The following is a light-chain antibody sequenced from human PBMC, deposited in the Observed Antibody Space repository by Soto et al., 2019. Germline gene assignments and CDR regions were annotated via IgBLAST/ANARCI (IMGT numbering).Light chain of an antibody. J-gene: IGKJ1*01. CDR2: GAS. V-gene: IGKV3-20*01. Sequence: EIVMTQSPATLSVSPGERPTLSCRASQSVSSNLAWYQQKPGQAPRLLIYGASSRTTGIPDRFSGSGSGTDFTLTISRLEPEDFAMYYCQQCGGSPTFGQGTKVDI. CDR1: QSVSSN. CDR3: QQCGGSPT.